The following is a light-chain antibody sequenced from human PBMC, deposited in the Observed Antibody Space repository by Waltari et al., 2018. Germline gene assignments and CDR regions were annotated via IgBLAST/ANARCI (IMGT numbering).Light chain of an antibody. V-gene: IGLV2-14*03. CDR1: SSDVGGYNY. Sequence: QSALTQPASVSGSPGPSIPLSFTGTSSDVGGYNYFPWYQQHPGQAPQLLIFDVTNRPSGVSDRFSGSKSGNTASLTISGLQAEDEADYFCSSYTTNNTRVFGGGTKLTVL. CDR3: SSYTTNNTRV. J-gene: IGLJ3*02. CDR2: DVT.